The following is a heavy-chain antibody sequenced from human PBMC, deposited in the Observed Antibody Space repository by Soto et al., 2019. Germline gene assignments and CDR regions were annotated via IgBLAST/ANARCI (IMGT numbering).Heavy chain of an antibody. CDR2: IYYSGST. V-gene: IGHV4-31*03. J-gene: IGHJ4*02. D-gene: IGHD3-10*01. CDR1: GGSISSGGYY. Sequence: SETLSLTCTVSGGSISSGGYYWGWIRQHPGKGLEWIGYIYYSGSTYYNPSLKSRVTISVDTSKNQFSLKLSSVTAADTAVYYCRGSHSITMVRGVDYWGEGTLVTVSS. CDR3: RGSHSITMVRGVDY.